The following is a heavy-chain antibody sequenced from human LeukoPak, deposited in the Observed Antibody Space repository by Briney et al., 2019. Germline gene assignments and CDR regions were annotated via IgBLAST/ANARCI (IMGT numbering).Heavy chain of an antibody. J-gene: IGHJ5*02. D-gene: IGHD2-2*01. V-gene: IGHV3-23*01. CDR1: GFTFSSYG. Sequence: PGGSLRLSCAASGFTFSSYGMSWVRQAPGKGLEWVSAISGSGGSTYYADSVKGRFTISRDNSKSTLYLQMNSLRAEDTAVYYCARHRLGYCSSTSCHGGGVERWFDPWGQGTLVTVSS. CDR3: ARHRLGYCSSTSCHGGGVERWFDP. CDR2: ISGSGGST.